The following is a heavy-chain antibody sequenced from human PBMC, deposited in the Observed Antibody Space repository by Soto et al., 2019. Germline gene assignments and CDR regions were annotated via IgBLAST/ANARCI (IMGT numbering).Heavy chain of an antibody. CDR1: GGSISRSTYY. J-gene: IGHJ3*01. CDR2: IYSSGST. D-gene: IGHD3-22*01. V-gene: IGHV4-39*01. Sequence: PSETLSLTSTVSGGSISRSTYYWGWLRQPPGKGLEWIGSIYSSGSTYYHPSLKSRVTISVDTSKNQFFLKLSSVTAADTAVYYCATPVTSGYQALEVWGQGTMVTVSS. CDR3: ATPVTSGYQALEV.